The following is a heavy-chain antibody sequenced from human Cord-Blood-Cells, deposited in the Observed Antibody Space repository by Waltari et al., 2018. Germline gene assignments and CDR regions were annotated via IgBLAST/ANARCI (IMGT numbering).Heavy chain of an antibody. CDR3: ATDPEGGFDP. Sequence: QVQLVQSGAEVTQPGASVTFSCKVSGYTLTELSMHWVRQAPGKGLEWMGGFGPEDGETIYAQKFQGRVSMTEDTSTDTAYMELSSLRSEDTAVYYCATDPEGGFDPWGQGTLVTVSS. CDR2: FGPEDGET. V-gene: IGHV1-24*01. CDR1: GYTLTELS. D-gene: IGHD1-26*01. J-gene: IGHJ5*02.